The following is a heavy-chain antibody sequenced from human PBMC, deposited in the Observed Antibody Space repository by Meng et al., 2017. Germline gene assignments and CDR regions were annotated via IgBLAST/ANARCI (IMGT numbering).Heavy chain of an antibody. CDR2: IIPIFGTA. V-gene: IGHV1-69*05. CDR1: GGTFSSYA. J-gene: IGHJ3*02. Sequence: SVKVSCKASGGTFSSYAISWVRQAPGQGLEWMGGIIPIFGTANYAQKFQGRVTITTDESTSTAYMELSSLRSEDTAMYYCASHNDILTGGDAFDIWGQGTMVTVSS. D-gene: IGHD3-9*01. CDR3: ASHNDILTGGDAFDI.